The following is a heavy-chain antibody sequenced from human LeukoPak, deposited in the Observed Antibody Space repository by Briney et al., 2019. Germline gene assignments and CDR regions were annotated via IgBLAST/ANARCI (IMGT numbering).Heavy chain of an antibody. CDR2: VDPEDGET. V-gene: IGHV1-69-2*01. J-gene: IGHJ4*02. CDR3: ATGRTTGTTFYDY. CDR1: GYTFTVYY. Sequence: ASVKISCXVSGYTFTVYYMHWVQQAPGKGLEWMGLVDPEDGETIYAEKFQGRVTITADTSTDTAYMELSSLRSEDTAVYYCATGRTTGTTFYDYWGQGTLVTVSS. D-gene: IGHD1-1*01.